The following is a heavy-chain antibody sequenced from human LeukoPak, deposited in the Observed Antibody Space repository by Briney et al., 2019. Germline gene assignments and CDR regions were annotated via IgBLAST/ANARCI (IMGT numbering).Heavy chain of an antibody. V-gene: IGHV4-59*12. CDR2: VYESGST. CDR3: ARLNGYDYVWGSYRYYYYYYMDV. Sequence: PSETLSLTCTVSGGYISSFYWTWIRQPPGKGLEWIGNVYESGSTNYNPSLKSRVTISVDTSKNQFSLKLSSVTAADTAVYYCARLNGYDYVWGSYRYYYYYYMDVWGKGTTVTVSS. CDR1: GGYISSFY. D-gene: IGHD3-16*02. J-gene: IGHJ6*03.